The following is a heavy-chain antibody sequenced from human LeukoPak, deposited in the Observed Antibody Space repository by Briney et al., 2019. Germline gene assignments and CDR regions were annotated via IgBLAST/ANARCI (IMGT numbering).Heavy chain of an antibody. CDR2: IYHSGST. CDR3: ARRRTRFGRHQHASQGYYFDY. V-gene: IGHV4-4*02. J-gene: IGHJ4*02. CDR1: GGSISSSNW. D-gene: IGHD3-10*01. Sequence: PSETLSLTCAVSGGSISSSNWWSWVRQPPGKGLEWIGEIYHSGSTNYNPSLKSRVTISVDTSKNQFSLKLSSVTAADTAVYYCARRRTRFGRHQHASQGYYFDYWGQGTLVTVSS.